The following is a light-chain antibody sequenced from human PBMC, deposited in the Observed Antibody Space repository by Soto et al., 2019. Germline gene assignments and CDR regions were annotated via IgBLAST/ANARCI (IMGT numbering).Light chain of an antibody. CDR2: DVS. J-gene: IGLJ2*01. V-gene: IGLV2-14*01. CDR3: SSYTTSSTV. CDR1: SSDVGGYNY. Sequence: QSVLTQPASVSGSPGQSITISCTGTSSDVGGYNYVSWYQQHPGKAPKLMIYDVSYRPSGVSNRFSGSTSGNTASLTISGLQAEDEADYYCSSYTTSSTVFGGGTKLTVL.